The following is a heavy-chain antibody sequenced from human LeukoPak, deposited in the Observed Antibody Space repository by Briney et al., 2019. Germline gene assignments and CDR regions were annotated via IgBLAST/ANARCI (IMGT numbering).Heavy chain of an antibody. Sequence: GGSLRLSCAASGFTFSGSAMHWVRQASGKGLEWVGRIRSKANSYATAYAASVKGRFTISRDDSKNTAYLQMNSLKTEDTAVYYCTYYGDYEGTPYYYGMDVWGQGTTVTVSS. CDR1: GFTFSGSA. D-gene: IGHD4-17*01. CDR2: IRSKANSYAT. CDR3: TYYGDYEGTPYYYGMDV. V-gene: IGHV3-73*01. J-gene: IGHJ6*02.